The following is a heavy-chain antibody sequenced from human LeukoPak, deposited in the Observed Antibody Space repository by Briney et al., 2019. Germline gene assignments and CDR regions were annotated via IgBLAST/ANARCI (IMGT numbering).Heavy chain of an antibody. J-gene: IGHJ4*02. CDR3: AGATTGSGSYNPSIPDY. CDR1: GGSISSYY. V-gene: IGHV4-59*01. CDR2: IYYSGST. D-gene: IGHD3-10*01. Sequence: SETLSLTCTVSGGSISSYYWSWIRQPPGKGLEWIGYIYYSGSTNYNPSLKSRVTISVDTSKNQFSLKLSSVTAADTAVYYCAGATTGSGSYNPSIPDYWGQGTLVTVSS.